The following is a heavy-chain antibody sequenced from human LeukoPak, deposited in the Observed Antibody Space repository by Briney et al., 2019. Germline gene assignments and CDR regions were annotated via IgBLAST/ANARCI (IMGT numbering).Heavy chain of an antibody. V-gene: IGHV4-39*01. J-gene: IGHJ1*01. CDR3: ARQVRIAARPGGYFQH. CDR2: IYYSGST. D-gene: IGHD6-6*01. CDR1: GGSISSSSYY. Sequence: ASETLSLTCTVSGGSISSSSYYWGWIRQPPGKGLEWIGSIYYSGSTYYNPSLKSRVTISVDTSKNQFSLKLSSVTAADTAVYYCARQVRIAARPGGYFQHWGQGTLVTVSS.